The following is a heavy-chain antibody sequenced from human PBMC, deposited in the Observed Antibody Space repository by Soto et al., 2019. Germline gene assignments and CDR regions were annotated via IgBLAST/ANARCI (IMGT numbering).Heavy chain of an antibody. V-gene: IGHV3-30-3*01. CDR1: GFTFSRHT. CDR3: ARDVYYDFWSGFNTHPDYVDD. Sequence: QVQLVESGGGVVQPGRSLRLSCAASGFTFSRHTMHWVRQAPGKGLEWVAAISDDGSNTYYADSVKGRFTISRDNSKNTLYQKMNSLNSEDTAVHHCARDVYYDFWSGFNTHPDYVDDWGQGTLVTVSS. CDR2: ISDDGSNT. D-gene: IGHD3-3*01. J-gene: IGHJ4*02.